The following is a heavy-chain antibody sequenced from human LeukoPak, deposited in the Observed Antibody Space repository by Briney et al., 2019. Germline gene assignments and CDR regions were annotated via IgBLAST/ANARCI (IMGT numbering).Heavy chain of an antibody. D-gene: IGHD2-21*02. CDR1: GYTFINNW. V-gene: IGHV1-46*01. J-gene: IGHJ4*02. CDR3: ARSYCGGDCPLDY. Sequence: GASVKVSCKASGYTFINNWMHWVRQAPGQGLEWIGLINPTGTGTLYAQKFQGRVTMTRDMSTSTDYMELSSLRSEDKAVYYCARSYCGGDCPLDYWGQGTLVTVSS. CDR2: INPTGTGT.